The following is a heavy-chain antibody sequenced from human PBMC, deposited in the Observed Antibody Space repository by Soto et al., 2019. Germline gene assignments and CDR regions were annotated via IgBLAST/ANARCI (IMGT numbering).Heavy chain of an antibody. D-gene: IGHD6-13*01. CDR1: GGSISSSSYY. Sequence: SETLSLTCTVSGGSISSSSYYWGWIRQPPGKGLEWIGSIYYSGSTYYNPSLKSRVTISVDTSKNQFSLKLSSVTAADTAVYYCARRGKRQLDFSGQAPLVTVSS. J-gene: IGHJ4*02. CDR3: ARRGKRQLDF. CDR2: IYYSGST. V-gene: IGHV4-39*01.